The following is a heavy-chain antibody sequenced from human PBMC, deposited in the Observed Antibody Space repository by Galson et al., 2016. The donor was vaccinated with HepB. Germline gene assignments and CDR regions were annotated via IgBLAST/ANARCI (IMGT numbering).Heavy chain of an antibody. D-gene: IGHD4-17*01. V-gene: IGHV4-39*01. CDR3: ASPVTTRGYYYDSDV. CDR1: GGSISSSTYY. J-gene: IGHJ6*01. Sequence: SETLSLTCTVSGGSISSSTYYWVWIRQPPGKGLEWIGSIYYSGTTYYNPSLKSRVTISVDTSKNQFSLRLSSVTAADTAVYYCASPVTTRGYYYDSDVWGQGTTVTVSS. CDR2: IYYSGTT.